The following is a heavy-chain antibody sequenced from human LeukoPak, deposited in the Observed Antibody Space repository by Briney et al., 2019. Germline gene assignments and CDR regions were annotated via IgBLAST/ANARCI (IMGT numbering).Heavy chain of an antibody. CDR2: ISPTGSYT. CDR1: GFMLSVYY. D-gene: IGHD2-21*02. CDR3: ARKLGGAQCGGDCFFDH. J-gene: IGHJ4*02. V-gene: IGHV3-11*03. Sequence: GRSLRLSCEASGFMLSVYYMSWFRLAPGEGLEWIGYISPTGSYTTYADSVRGRFTISRDNAKNLLFLQMNDLTTDDTAVYYCARKLGGAQCGGDCFFDHWGQGTRVAVSS.